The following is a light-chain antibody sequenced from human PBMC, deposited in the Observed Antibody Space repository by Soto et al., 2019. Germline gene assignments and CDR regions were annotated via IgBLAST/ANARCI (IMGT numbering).Light chain of an antibody. Sequence: DIQMTQSPSTLSASVGDRVTITCRASQSISSWLAWYQQKPGKAPKLLIYDASSLESGVPSRFSGNGSGTEFTLTISSLQPDDFATYYCQQYRPTFGQGTKVEIK. CDR1: QSISSW. V-gene: IGKV1-5*01. CDR2: DAS. J-gene: IGKJ1*01. CDR3: QQYRPT.